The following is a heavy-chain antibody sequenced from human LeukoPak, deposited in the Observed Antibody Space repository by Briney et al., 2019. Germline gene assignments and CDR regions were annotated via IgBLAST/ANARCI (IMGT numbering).Heavy chain of an antibody. CDR3: ARGLAYCGGDCYNDAFDI. D-gene: IGHD2-21*02. J-gene: IGHJ3*02. Sequence: SETLSLTCAVYGGSFSGYYWGWIRQPPGKGLEWIGEINHSGSTNYNPSLKSRVTISVDTSKNQFSLKLSSVTAADTAVYYCARGLAYCGGDCYNDAFDIWGQGTMVTVSS. CDR2: INHSGST. CDR1: GGSFSGYY. V-gene: IGHV4-34*01.